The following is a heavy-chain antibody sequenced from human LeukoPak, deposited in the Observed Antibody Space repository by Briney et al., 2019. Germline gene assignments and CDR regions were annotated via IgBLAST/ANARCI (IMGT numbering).Heavy chain of an antibody. CDR1: GGSFSGYY. D-gene: IGHD3-22*01. CDR2: INHSGST. V-gene: IGHV4-34*01. CDR3: ARGPRDYDSSGVLDS. J-gene: IGHJ4*02. Sequence: KPSETLSLTCAVYGGSFSGYYWSWIRQPPGKGLEGIGEINHSGSTNYNPSLKSRVTISVDTSKNQFSLKLSSVTAADTAVYYCARGPRDYDSSGVLDSWGQGTLVTVSS.